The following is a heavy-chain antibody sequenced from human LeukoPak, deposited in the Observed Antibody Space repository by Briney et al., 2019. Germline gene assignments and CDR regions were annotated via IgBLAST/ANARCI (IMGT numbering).Heavy chain of an antibody. CDR2: INEDGSVK. D-gene: IGHD3-9*01. Sequence: GGSLRLSCAASGFIFNDFWMTWVRQAPGKGLEWLTNINEDGSVKQYVDSVKGRFTISRDNSKNTVSLQMNSLRAEDTALYYCARDIDWGAFDAWGQGTLVTVSS. J-gene: IGHJ5*02. CDR1: GFIFNDFW. CDR3: ARDIDWGAFDA. V-gene: IGHV3-7*03.